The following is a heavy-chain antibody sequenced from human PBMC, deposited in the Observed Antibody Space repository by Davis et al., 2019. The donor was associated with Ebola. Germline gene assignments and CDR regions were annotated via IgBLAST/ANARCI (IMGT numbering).Heavy chain of an antibody. CDR3: ARDPLSSGWSVNGYYGMDV. CDR1: GYTFTGYY. Sequence: ASVKVSCKASGYTFTGYYMHWVRQAPGQGLEWMGRINPNSGGTNYAQKFQGRVTMTRDTSISTAYMELSRLRSDDTAVYYCARDPLSSGWSVNGYYGMDVWGKGTTVTVSS. CDR2: INPNSGGT. V-gene: IGHV1-2*06. J-gene: IGHJ6*04. D-gene: IGHD6-19*01.